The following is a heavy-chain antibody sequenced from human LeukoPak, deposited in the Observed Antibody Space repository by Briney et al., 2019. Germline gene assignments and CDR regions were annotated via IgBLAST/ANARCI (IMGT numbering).Heavy chain of an antibody. V-gene: IGHV5-10-1*01. CDR2: IDPTDSYT. D-gene: IGHD6-19*01. CDR1: GYSFSSYW. Sequence: GESLKISCKGSGYSFSSYWISWVRQMPGKGLEWMGRIDPTDSYTDYSPSFQGHVTISVDRSISTAHLQWSSLKASDTAMYFCASSRAGTLKVHNWFDPWGQGSLVTVSS. J-gene: IGHJ5*02. CDR3: ASSRAGTLKVHNWFDP.